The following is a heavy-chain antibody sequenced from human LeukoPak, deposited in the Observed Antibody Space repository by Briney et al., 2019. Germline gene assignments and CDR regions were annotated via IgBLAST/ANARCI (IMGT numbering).Heavy chain of an antibody. CDR1: GFTFDDYA. CDR3: AKGAYYYDSSVVPI. J-gene: IGHJ3*02. Sequence: GGSLRLSCAASGFTFDDYAMHWVRQAPGKGLEWVSGISWNSCSIVYADSVKGRFTISRDNAKNSLYLKMNSLRAEDTALYYCAKGAYYYDSSVVPIWGQGTMVTVSS. CDR2: ISWNSCSI. D-gene: IGHD3-22*01. V-gene: IGHV3-9*01.